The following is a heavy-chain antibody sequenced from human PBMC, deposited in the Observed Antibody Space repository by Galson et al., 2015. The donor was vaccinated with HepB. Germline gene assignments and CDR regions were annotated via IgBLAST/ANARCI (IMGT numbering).Heavy chain of an antibody. CDR3: TRLGDLSGYSSK. D-gene: IGHD6-13*01. J-gene: IGHJ4*02. V-gene: IGHV3-73*01. CDR2: IGSKAHNYAT. Sequence: SLRLSCAASGFTFSGSAMHWVRQASGKGLEWVGRIGSKAHNYATAYVASVKGRFTISRDDSKSTAYQQMNSLKTEDTAVYYCTRLGDLSGYSSKWGQGTLVTVSS. CDR1: GFTFSGSA.